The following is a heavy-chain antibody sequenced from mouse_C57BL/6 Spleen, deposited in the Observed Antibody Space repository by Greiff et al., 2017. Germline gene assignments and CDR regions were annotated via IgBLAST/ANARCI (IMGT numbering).Heavy chain of an antibody. Sequence: VQLKESVAELVRPGASVTLSCTASGFNIKNTYMHWVKQRPEQGLEWIGRIDPANGNTKYAPKFQGKVTITADTSYNTAYLQLSSLTSEDTSIYYCARGGYGSLNYFDYWGQGTTLTVSS. V-gene: IGHV14-3*01. CDR1: GFNIKNTY. J-gene: IGHJ2*01. CDR2: IDPANGNT. D-gene: IGHD1-1*01. CDR3: ARGGYGSLNYFDY.